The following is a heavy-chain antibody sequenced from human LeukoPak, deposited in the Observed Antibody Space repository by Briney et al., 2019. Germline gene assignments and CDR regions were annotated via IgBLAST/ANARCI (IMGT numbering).Heavy chain of an antibody. V-gene: IGHV3-30*18. CDR3: AKLASSGDSSDY. J-gene: IGHJ4*02. D-gene: IGHD6-6*01. CDR1: GFTFSNYG. CDR2: ISYDGSNK. Sequence: GGSLRLSCAASGFTFSNYGMHWVRQAPGKGLEWVAVISYDGSNKYYADSVKGRFTISRDNSKDTLYLQMNSLRAEDTAVYYCAKLASSGDSSDYWGQGTLVTVSS.